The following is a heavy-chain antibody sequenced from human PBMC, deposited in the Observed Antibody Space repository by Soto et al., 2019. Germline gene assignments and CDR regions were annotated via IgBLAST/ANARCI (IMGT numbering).Heavy chain of an antibody. D-gene: IGHD3-10*01. Sequence: PGGSLRLSCAASGFTFSSYWMHWVRQGPGKGLVWVSRINSDGSSTSYADSVKGRFTISRDNAKNTLYLQMNSLRAEDTAVYYCARTNLWFGEFSFDPWGQGTLVTVSS. CDR2: INSDGSST. J-gene: IGHJ5*02. V-gene: IGHV3-74*01. CDR3: ARTNLWFGEFSFDP. CDR1: GFTFSSYW.